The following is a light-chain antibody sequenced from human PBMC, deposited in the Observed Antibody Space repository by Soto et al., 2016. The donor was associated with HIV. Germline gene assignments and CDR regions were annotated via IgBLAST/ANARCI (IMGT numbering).Light chain of an antibody. CDR3: LQHNGYPRT. CDR1: QSISIW. CDR2: KAS. V-gene: IGKV1-5*03. J-gene: IGKJ1*01. Sequence: DIQMTQSPSTLSASVGDRVTITCRASQSISIWLAWYQQKPGKAPNLLIYKASSLEGGVPSRFSGSGSGTEFTLTISSLQPEDFATYYCLQHNGYPRTFGQGARVDVK.